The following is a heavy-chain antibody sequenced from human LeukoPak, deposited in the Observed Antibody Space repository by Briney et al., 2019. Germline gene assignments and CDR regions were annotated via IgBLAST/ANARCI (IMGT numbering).Heavy chain of an antibody. CDR2: IIPILGIA. CDR1: GGTFSSYA. CDR3: ARVGKGGHDAFHI. D-gene: IGHD3-16*01. V-gene: IGHV1-69*04. Sequence: SVKVSCKASGGTFSSYAISWVRQAPGQGLEWMGRIIPILGIANYAQKFQGRVTITADKSTSTAYMELSSLRSEDTAVYYCARVGKGGHDAFHIWGQGTMVTVSS. J-gene: IGHJ3*02.